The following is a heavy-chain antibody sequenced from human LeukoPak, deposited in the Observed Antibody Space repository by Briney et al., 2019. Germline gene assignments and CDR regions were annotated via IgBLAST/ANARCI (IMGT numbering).Heavy chain of an antibody. CDR1: GYDFNGYY. J-gene: IGHJ4*02. Sequence: GASVKVSCKASGYDFNGYYIHWVRQAPGQGLEWMGWISPKRGGTNYDQKFQGRVTMTRDTSINTVYMELSRPRSEDTAVYYCARDRLTMGAHLFDYWGQGTLVTVSS. D-gene: IGHD1-26*01. CDR3: ARDRLTMGAHLFDY. CDR2: ISPKRGGT. V-gene: IGHV1-2*02.